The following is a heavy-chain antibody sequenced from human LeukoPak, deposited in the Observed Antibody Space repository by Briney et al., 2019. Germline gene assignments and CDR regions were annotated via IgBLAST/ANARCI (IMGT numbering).Heavy chain of an antibody. D-gene: IGHD3-22*01. CDR3: ARVKSYYYDTSDKDAFDI. CDR1: GYTFTSYG. J-gene: IGHJ3*02. CDR2: ISAYNGNT. Sequence: ASVKVSCKASGYTFTSYGISWVRQAPGQGLKWMGWISAYNGNTNYAQKLQGRVTMTTDTSTSTAYMELRSLRSDDTAVYYCARVKSYYYDTSDKDAFDIWGQGTMVTVSS. V-gene: IGHV1-18*01.